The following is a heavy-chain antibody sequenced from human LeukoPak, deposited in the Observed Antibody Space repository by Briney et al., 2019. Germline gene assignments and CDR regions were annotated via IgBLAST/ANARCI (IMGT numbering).Heavy chain of an antibody. V-gene: IGHV4-4*02. J-gene: IGHJ4*02. CDR3: ATYYDSSGYRFDY. CDR1: GGSISSSNW. D-gene: IGHD3-22*01. CDR2: IFHSGST. Sequence: KPSETLSLTCAISGGSISSSNWWSWVRPSPGKGLEWIGEIFHSGSTNYNPSLKSRVSMSVDKSKNQFSLTLSSATAADTAVYYCATYYDSSGYRFDYWGQGTLVTVSP.